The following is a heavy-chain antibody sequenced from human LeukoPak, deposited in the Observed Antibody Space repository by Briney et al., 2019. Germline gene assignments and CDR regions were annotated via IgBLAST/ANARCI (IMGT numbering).Heavy chain of an antibody. D-gene: IGHD3-9*01. J-gene: IGHJ4*02. Sequence: GGSLRLSCAASGFTFSSYEMNWVRQAPGKGLEWVSYISSSGSTIYYADSVKGRFTIFRDNAKNSLYLQMNSLRAEDTAVYYCARGADIYDYWGQGTLVTVSS. CDR2: ISSSGSTI. V-gene: IGHV3-48*03. CDR3: ARGADIYDY. CDR1: GFTFSSYE.